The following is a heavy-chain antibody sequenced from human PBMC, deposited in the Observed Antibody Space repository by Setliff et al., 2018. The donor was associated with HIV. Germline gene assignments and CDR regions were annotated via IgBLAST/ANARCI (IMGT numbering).Heavy chain of an antibody. J-gene: IGHJ6*03. CDR1: GGSMTGQY. CDR3: ARGWQLEFPGTYYYYMDV. Sequence: SETLSLTCTVSGGSMTGQYWSWIRQPPGKGLEWIGYIYSTGNTYYNSSLKSRLAMSVETSKNQISLNLRSVTAADAAVYYCARGWQLEFPGTYYYYMDVWGKGTTVTVSS. D-gene: IGHD3-3*01. CDR2: IYSTGNT. V-gene: IGHV4-59*11.